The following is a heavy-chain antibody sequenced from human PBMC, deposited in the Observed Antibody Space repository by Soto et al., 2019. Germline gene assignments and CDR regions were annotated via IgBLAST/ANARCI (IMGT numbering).Heavy chain of an antibody. J-gene: IGHJ6*02. Sequence: GESLKISCKGSGYSFTSYWIGWVRQMPGKGLEWMGIIYPGDSGTRYSPSFQGQVTISADKSISTAYLQWSSLKASDTAMYYCARQPTALRGGYYYYYGMDVWGQGTTVTVSS. CDR2: IYPGDSGT. V-gene: IGHV5-51*01. CDR1: GYSFTSYW. CDR3: ARQPTALRGGYYYYYGMDV. D-gene: IGHD3-10*01.